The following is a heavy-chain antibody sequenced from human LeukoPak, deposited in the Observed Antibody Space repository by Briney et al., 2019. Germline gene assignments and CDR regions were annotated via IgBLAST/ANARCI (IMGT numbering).Heavy chain of an antibody. D-gene: IGHD6-13*01. CDR2: VYYTGST. Sequence: SETLSLTCTILGGSFSSSNYYWGWIRQPPGKGLEWIGSVYYTGSTYYNPSLKSRVTMSIDKSKDQFSLKLTSVTAADTAVYYCGSSRYYYYSYRMNVWGQGTTVTV. J-gene: IGHJ6*02. V-gene: IGHV4-39*01. CDR3: GSSRYYYYSYRMNV. CDR1: GGSFSSSNYY.